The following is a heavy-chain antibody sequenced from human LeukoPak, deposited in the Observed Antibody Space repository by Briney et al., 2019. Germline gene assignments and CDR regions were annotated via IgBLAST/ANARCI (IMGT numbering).Heavy chain of an antibody. CDR3: ARGAYDILSHYYYMDV. D-gene: IGHD3-9*01. Sequence: SVKVSCKASGGTFSSYAISWVRQAPGQGLEWMGGIIPLFVAANYAQSFQGRLTLTADGSTRTVYMELSSLRSEDTAVYYCARGAYDILSHYYYMDVWGKGTTVTVSS. CDR2: IIPLFVAA. CDR1: GGTFSSYA. V-gene: IGHV1-69*13. J-gene: IGHJ6*03.